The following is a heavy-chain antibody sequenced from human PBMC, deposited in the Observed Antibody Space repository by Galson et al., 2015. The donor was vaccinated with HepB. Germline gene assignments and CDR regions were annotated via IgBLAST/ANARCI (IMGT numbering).Heavy chain of an antibody. J-gene: IGHJ4*02. Sequence: ETLSLTCTVSGGSISSSSYYWGWIRQPPGKGLEWIGSIYYSGSTYYNPSLKSRVTISVDTSKNQFSLKLSSVTAADTAVYFCASVDTALVMQLDCWGQGTLVTVSS. D-gene: IGHD5-18*01. CDR3: ASVDTALVMQLDC. CDR1: GGSISSSSYY. CDR2: IYYSGST. V-gene: IGHV4-39*07.